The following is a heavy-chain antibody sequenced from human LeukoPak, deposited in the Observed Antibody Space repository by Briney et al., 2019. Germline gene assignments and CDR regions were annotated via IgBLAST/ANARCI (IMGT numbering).Heavy chain of an antibody. J-gene: IGHJ4*02. Sequence: GASLKISCKGSGYRFTSYWIGWVRQMPGKSLEWMGIIYPGDSDTRYSPSFQGQVTISADKSISTSYLQWSSLKASDTAMYYCARYSGSWFVDYWGQGTLVTVSS. D-gene: IGHD6-13*01. CDR2: IYPGDSDT. V-gene: IGHV5-51*01. CDR3: ARYSGSWFVDY. CDR1: GYRFTSYW.